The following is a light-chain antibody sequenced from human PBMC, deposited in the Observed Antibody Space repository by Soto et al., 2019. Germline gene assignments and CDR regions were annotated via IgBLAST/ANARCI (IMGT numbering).Light chain of an antibody. J-gene: IGLJ1*01. CDR1: SSDVGTYNY. V-gene: IGLV2-14*01. CDR3: SSYTGSSTIYV. CDR2: EVT. Sequence: QSALTQPASVSGSPGQSITISCTGTSSDVGTYNYVSWYQQHPGKAPKVMIYEVTYRPSGVSNRFSGSKSGNTASLTISGLQAEDEAEYYCSSYTGSSTIYVFGNGTKVTVL.